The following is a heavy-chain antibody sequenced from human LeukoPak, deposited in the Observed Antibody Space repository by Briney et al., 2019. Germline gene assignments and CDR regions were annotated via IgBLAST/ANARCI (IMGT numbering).Heavy chain of an antibody. CDR2: VYTSGTT. V-gene: IGHV4-4*07. J-gene: IGHJ5*02. CDR3: ARAGILSTGDYFDP. Sequence: SETLSLTCTVSGGSISGYFWTWIRQPAGKELEWIGRVYTSGTTYYNPSPESRVTISLDTFNNQFSLRVTSVTAADTAVYYCARAGILSTGDYFDPWGQGTLVTVSS. D-gene: IGHD5/OR15-5a*01. CDR1: GGSISGYF.